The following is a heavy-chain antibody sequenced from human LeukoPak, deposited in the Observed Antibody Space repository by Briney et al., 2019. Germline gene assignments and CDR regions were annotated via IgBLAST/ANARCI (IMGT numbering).Heavy chain of an antibody. Sequence: PSETLSLTCTVSGGSISSYYWSWIRQPPGKGLEWIGYIYYSGSTNYNPSLKSRVTISVDTSKNQFSLKLSSVTAADTAVYYCARVDYYDSSGYYFGYWGQGTLATVSS. CDR2: IYYSGST. CDR3: ARVDYYDSSGYYFGY. CDR1: GGSISSYY. J-gene: IGHJ4*02. D-gene: IGHD3-22*01. V-gene: IGHV4-59*01.